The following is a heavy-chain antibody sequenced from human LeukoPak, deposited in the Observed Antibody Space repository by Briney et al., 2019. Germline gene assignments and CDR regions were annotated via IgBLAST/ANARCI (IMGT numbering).Heavy chain of an antibody. J-gene: IGHJ4*02. CDR2: IYYSGTT. CDR1: GGSISSSNYF. Sequence: PSETLSLTCTVSGGSISSSNYFWGWIRQSPGKGLEWIGTIYYSGTTYYNPSLKSRVTISIDMSKNHFSLNLNSVTAADTAVYYCARDYYDSSGYYWYYSDYWGQGTLVTVSS. V-gene: IGHV4-39*07. D-gene: IGHD3-22*01. CDR3: ARDYYDSSGYYWYYSDY.